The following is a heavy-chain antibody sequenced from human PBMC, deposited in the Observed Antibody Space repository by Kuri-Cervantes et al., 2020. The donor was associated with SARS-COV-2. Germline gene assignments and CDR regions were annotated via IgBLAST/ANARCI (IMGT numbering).Heavy chain of an antibody. J-gene: IGHJ3*02. CDR1: GVSFDYRF. V-gene: IGHV1-45*02. CDR3: ARAGPGAISREDGAFDI. CDR2: ITPFNGNT. D-gene: IGHD5-24*01. Sequence: SVKVSCKASGVSFDYRFLHWVRQAPGQALEWMGWITPFNGNTNYAQRFQDRVTITRDRSMSTAYMELSSLRFEDTAMYYCARAGPGAISREDGAFDIWGQGTMVTVSS.